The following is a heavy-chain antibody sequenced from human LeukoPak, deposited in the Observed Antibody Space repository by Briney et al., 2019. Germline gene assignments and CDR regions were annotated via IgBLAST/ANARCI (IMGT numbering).Heavy chain of an antibody. J-gene: IGHJ4*02. CDR2: ISGSGGST. V-gene: IGHV3-23*01. D-gene: IGHD3-22*01. CDR1: GFTFSSYA. CDR3: AKDQEYYYDSSGYSPFDY. Sequence: GGSLRLSCAASGFTFSSYAMSWVRQAPGKGLEWVSAISGSGGSTYYADSVKGRFTISRDNSKNTLYLQMNSLRAEDTAVYYCAKDQEYYYDSSGYSPFDYWGQGTLVTVSS.